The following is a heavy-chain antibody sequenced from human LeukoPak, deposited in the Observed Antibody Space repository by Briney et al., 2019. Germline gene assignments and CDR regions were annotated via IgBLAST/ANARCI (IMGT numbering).Heavy chain of an antibody. CDR3: ARDYDFWTGYYVGRDAFDI. Sequence: SETLSLTCTVSGGSISSGDYYWSWIRQPPGKGLEWIGYIYYSGSTYYNPSLKSRVTISVDTSKNQFSLKLSSVTAADTAVYYCARDYDFWTGYYVGRDAFDIWGQGTMVTVSS. V-gene: IGHV4-30-4*08. J-gene: IGHJ3*02. CDR1: GGSISSGDYY. D-gene: IGHD3-3*01. CDR2: IYYSGST.